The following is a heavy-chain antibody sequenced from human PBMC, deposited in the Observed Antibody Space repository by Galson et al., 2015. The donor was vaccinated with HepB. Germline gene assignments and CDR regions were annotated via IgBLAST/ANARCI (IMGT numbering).Heavy chain of an antibody. J-gene: IGHJ6*02. CDR3: ARDDGIAVATSLYGMDV. CDR1: GYTFTSYG. D-gene: IGHD6-19*01. V-gene: IGHV1-18*01. CDR2: ISAYNGNT. Sequence: SVKVSCKASGYTFTSYGISWVRQAPGQGLEWMGWISAYNGNTNYAQKLQGRVTMTTDTSTSTAYMELRSLRSDDTAVYYCARDDGIAVATSLYGMDVWGQGTTVTVSS.